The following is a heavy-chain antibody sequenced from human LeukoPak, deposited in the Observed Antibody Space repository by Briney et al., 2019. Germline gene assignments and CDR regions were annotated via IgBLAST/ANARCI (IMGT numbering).Heavy chain of an antibody. Sequence: PGGSLRLSCAASGFTFSDYHMSWIRQASGKGLEWVSYISSSGGTISYADSVKGRFTISRDNAKNTLYLQMNSLRAEDTAVYYCARWQGLTGYYPWGQGTLVTVSS. V-gene: IGHV3-11*04. D-gene: IGHD3-9*01. CDR3: ARWQGLTGYYP. CDR2: ISSSGGTI. J-gene: IGHJ5*02. CDR1: GFTFSDYH.